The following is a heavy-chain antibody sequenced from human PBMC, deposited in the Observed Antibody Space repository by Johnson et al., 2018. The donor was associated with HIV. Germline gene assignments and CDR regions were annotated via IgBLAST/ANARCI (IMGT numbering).Heavy chain of an antibody. J-gene: IGHJ3*02. CDR1: GFTFSSYA. CDR3: AREELEPDVFDI. CDR2: ISYDGTNK. D-gene: IGHD1-1*01. V-gene: IGHV3-30-3*01. Sequence: MQLVESGGGVVQPGMSLRLSCAASGFTFSSYAMHWVRQAPGKGLEWVALISYDGTNKYYADSVKGRFTISTDNSKNTLYLQMNSLRAEDTAVYYCAREELEPDVFDIWGQGTMVTVSS.